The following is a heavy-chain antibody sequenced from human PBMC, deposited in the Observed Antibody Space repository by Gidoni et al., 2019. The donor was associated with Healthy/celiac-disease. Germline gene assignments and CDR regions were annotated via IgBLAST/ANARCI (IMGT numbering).Heavy chain of an antibody. V-gene: IGHV3-23*01. CDR3: AKEPGAYYFDY. J-gene: IGHJ4*02. CDR1: GFTFSSYA. CDR2: IIGSGVST. Sequence: EVQLLESGGGWVQPGGSLRRSCAASGFTFSSYASGWVRQVPGKGLVWVSSIIGSGVSTYYAASVKGRFTISRDNSKNTLYLQMNILSAEDTAVDYCAKEPGAYYFDYWGQGTLVTVSS.